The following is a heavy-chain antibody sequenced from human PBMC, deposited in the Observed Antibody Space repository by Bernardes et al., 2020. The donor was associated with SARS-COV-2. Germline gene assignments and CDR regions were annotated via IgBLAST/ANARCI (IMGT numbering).Heavy chain of an antibody. Sequence: GGSLRLSCAASGFIFNTYSMNWVRQAPGKGLEWVSYISGSSTTIYYADSVKGRFTISRDNVNNSLFLQMSSLRDEDTAVYFCARAYGGNWLDQWGQGTLVTGYS. V-gene: IGHV3-48*02. CDR1: GFIFNTYS. D-gene: IGHD2-21*01. CDR2: ISGSSTTI. J-gene: IGHJ4*02. CDR3: ARAYGGNWLDQ.